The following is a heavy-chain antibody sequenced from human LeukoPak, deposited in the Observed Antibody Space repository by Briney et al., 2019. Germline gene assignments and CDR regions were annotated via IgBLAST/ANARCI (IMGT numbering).Heavy chain of an antibody. V-gene: IGHV3-74*01. D-gene: IGHD3-3*01. CDR2: IDSDGTTA. J-gene: IGHJ6*03. CDR1: AFTFSNYW. CDR3: AKSSGGYYDFWSGYYREVYYYMDV. Sequence: GGSLRLSCAASAFTFSNYWMHWVRQTPGKGLVWVARIDSDGTTATYADSVKGRFTISRDNAKNTLYLQMNSLRAEDTAVYYCAKSSGGYYDFWSGYYREVYYYMDVWGKGTTVTVSS.